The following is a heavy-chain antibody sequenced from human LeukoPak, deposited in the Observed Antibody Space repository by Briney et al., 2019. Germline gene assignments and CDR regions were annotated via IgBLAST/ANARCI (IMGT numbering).Heavy chain of an antibody. CDR1: GFTFSSYW. CDR2: INSDGSST. Sequence: GGSLRLPCAASGFTFSSYWMHWVRQAPGKGLVWVSRINSDGSSTSYADSVKGRFTISRDNSKNTLYLQMNSLRAEDTAVYYCARDYGDYVADYWGQGTLVTVSS. D-gene: IGHD4-17*01. CDR3: ARDYGDYVADY. V-gene: IGHV3-74*01. J-gene: IGHJ4*02.